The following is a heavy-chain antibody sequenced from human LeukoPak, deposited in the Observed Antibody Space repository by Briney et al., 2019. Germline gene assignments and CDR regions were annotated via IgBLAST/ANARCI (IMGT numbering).Heavy chain of an antibody. D-gene: IGHD4-23*01. CDR2: IYIGGET. J-gene: IGHJ4*02. CDR1: GFTVNSIY. V-gene: IGHV3-66*01. CDR3: ARFGYGGKVDY. Sequence: GGSLRLSCEASGFTVNSIYMTWVRQAPGKGLEWVSVIYIGGETYYAESVKGRFTISRDNAKNSLFLQMNSLRAEDTALYYCARFGYGGKVDYWGQGTLVTVSS.